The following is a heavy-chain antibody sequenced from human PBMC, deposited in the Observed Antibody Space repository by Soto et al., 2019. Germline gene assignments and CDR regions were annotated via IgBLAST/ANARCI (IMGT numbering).Heavy chain of an antibody. CDR1: GGSISSGGYY. CDR3: AREKTDQEYDSSGYYYED. D-gene: IGHD3-22*01. CDR2: IYYSGST. Sequence: QVQLQESGPGLVKPSQTLSLTCTVSGGSISSGGYYWSWIRQHPGKGLEWVGYIYYSGSTYYNPSLKSRVTISVDTSKNQFSLKLSSVTAADTAVYYCAREKTDQEYDSSGYYYEDWGQGTLVTVSS. J-gene: IGHJ4*02. V-gene: IGHV4-31*03.